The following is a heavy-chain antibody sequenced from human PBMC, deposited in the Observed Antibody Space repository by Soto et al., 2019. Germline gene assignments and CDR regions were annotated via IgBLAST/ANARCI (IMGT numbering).Heavy chain of an antibody. Sequence: QVQLVESGGGLVKPGGSLRLSCAASGFSFSDYYMTWIRQTPGKGLEWVSYITNSGGKKDYADSVKGRFTISRDNAKSFLYLQMNSLRAEDTAVYYCARAAGWFDPWRQGTLVTVSS. CDR2: ITNSGGKK. CDR3: ARAAGWFDP. CDR1: GFSFSDYY. V-gene: IGHV3-11*01. J-gene: IGHJ5*02.